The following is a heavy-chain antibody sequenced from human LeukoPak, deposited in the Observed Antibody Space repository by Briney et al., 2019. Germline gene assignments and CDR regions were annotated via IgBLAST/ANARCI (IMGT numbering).Heavy chain of an antibody. CDR1: GFTFDDYA. Sequence: GGSLRLSCAASGFTFDDYAMHWVRQAPGKGLEWVSGISWNSGSIGYADSVKGRFTISRDNAKNTLYLQMNSLRAEGTAVYYCARDLVYQYYMDVWGKGTTVTVSS. V-gene: IGHV3-9*01. CDR2: ISWNSGSI. J-gene: IGHJ6*03. D-gene: IGHD6-6*01. CDR3: ARDLVYQYYMDV.